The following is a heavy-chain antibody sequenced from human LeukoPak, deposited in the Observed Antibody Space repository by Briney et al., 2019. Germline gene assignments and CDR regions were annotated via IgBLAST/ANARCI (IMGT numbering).Heavy chain of an antibody. CDR2: ISAYNGNT. Sequence: ASVKVSCKASGYTFTSYGISWVRQAPGQGLEWMGWISAYNGNTNYAQKLQGRVTMTTDTSTSTAYMELRSLRSDDTAVYYCARVQDIVVVVAYYYYYGMDVWGQGTTVTVSS. D-gene: IGHD2-15*01. J-gene: IGHJ6*02. V-gene: IGHV1-18*01. CDR1: GYTFTSYG. CDR3: ARVQDIVVVVAYYYYYGMDV.